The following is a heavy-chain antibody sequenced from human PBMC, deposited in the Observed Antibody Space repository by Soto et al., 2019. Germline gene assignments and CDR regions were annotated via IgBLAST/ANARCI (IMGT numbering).Heavy chain of an antibody. CDR2: ISSSSSYI. V-gene: IGHV3-21*01. CDR3: ARDTYDFLSGYFNSATTFDS. J-gene: IGHJ4*02. CDR1: GFTFGSFS. Sequence: EVQLVESGGGLVKPGGSLRLSCAASGFTFGSFSMNWVRQAPGKGLEWVSSISSSSSYIYYADSVKGRFTISRDNAKNSLYLQMNSLRAEDTAVYYCARDTYDFLSGYFNSATTFDSWGQGTLVTVSS. D-gene: IGHD3-3*01.